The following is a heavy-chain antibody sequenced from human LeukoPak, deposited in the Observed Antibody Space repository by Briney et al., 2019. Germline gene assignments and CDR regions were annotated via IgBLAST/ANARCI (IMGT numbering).Heavy chain of an antibody. Sequence: KTSETLSLTCTVSGGSISSYYWSWIRQPAGKGLEWIGRIYTSGSTNYNPSLKSRVTMSVDTSKNQFSLKLSSVTAADTAVYYCASTTDIVVVPAAPMAFDIWGQGTMVTVSS. V-gene: IGHV4-4*07. D-gene: IGHD2-2*01. CDR2: IYTSGST. CDR3: ASTTDIVVVPAAPMAFDI. J-gene: IGHJ3*02. CDR1: GGSISSYY.